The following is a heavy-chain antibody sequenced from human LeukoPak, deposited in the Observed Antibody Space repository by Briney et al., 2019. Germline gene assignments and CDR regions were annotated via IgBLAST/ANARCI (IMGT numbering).Heavy chain of an antibody. Sequence: SETLSLTCTVSGGSISSGSYYWSWIRQPAGKGLEWIGRIYTSGSTNYNPSLKSRVTISVDTSKNQFSLKLSSVTAADTAVYYCAREGDYGDYGRGAFDIWGQGTMVTVSS. V-gene: IGHV4-61*02. CDR2: IYTSGST. D-gene: IGHD4-17*01. CDR3: AREGDYGDYGRGAFDI. CDR1: GGSISSGSYY. J-gene: IGHJ3*02.